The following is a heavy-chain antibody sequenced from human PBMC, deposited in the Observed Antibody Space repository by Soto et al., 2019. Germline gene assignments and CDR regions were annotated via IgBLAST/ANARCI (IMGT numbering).Heavy chain of an antibody. CDR1: GGTFSSYA. CDR2: IIPIFGTA. J-gene: IGHJ5*02. CDR3: ARGDIVVVQAAMKRIIWFDP. Sequence: SVKVSCKASGGTFSSYAISWVRQAPGQGLERMGGIIPIFGTANYAQKFQGRVTITADKSTSTAYMELSSLRSEDMAVYYCARGDIVVVQAAMKRIIWFDPWGQGTLVTVSS. V-gene: IGHV1-69*06. D-gene: IGHD2-2*01.